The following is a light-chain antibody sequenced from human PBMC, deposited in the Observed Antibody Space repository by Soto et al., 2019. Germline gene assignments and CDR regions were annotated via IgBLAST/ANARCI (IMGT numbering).Light chain of an antibody. J-gene: IGKJ1*01. CDR2: AAS. CDR1: QSISSW. V-gene: IGKV1-5*01. Sequence: DIQITHSPSTLSASVADRVTITCRASQSISSWLAWYQQKPGKAPKLLIYAASSLESGVPSRFSGSGSGTEFTLTISSLQPDDFATYYCQKYNSYSQTFGQGTKVDIK. CDR3: QKYNSYSQT.